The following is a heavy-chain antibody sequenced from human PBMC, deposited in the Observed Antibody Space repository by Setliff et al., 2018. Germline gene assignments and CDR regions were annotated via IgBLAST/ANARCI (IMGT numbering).Heavy chain of an antibody. D-gene: IGHD3-10*01. Sequence: PGESLKISCKGSGYSFSTCWIGWVRQMPGKGLEWMGIIYPGGSITRYSPSFQGQVTISVDKSINTAYLQWGSLRASDTAIYYCARHPYYYGSGTYLDNNNRWFDPWGQGTLVTVSS. CDR1: GYSFSTCW. J-gene: IGHJ5*02. CDR3: ARHPYYYGSGTYLDNNNRWFDP. V-gene: IGHV5-51*01. CDR2: IYPGGSIT.